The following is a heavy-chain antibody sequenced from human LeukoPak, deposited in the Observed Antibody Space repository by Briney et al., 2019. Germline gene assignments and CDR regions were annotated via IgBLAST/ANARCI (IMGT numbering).Heavy chain of an antibody. CDR2: IDGDGTTT. J-gene: IGHJ4*02. Sequence: GGSLRLSCAASGFTFSSYWMHWVRQAPGKGLVWVSRIDGDGTTTNYADSVKGRFTISRDNAKNTLYLQMNSLRAEDTAVYYCARTAYSSSYYFDYWGQGTLVTVSS. V-gene: IGHV3-74*01. CDR1: GFTFSSYW. CDR3: ARTAYSSSYYFDY. D-gene: IGHD6-13*01.